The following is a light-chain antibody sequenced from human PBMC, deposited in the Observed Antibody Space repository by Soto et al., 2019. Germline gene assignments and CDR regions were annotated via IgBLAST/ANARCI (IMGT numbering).Light chain of an antibody. J-gene: IGLJ1*01. CDR3: CSYAGSNIPLI. Sequence: QPAPLAGAPWQAITVSFPGTRRGVGNYNFVSWYQQHPGKAPKLMIYEVSKRPSGVSNRFSGSKSGNTASLTISGLQAEDEADYYCCSYAGSNIPLIFGTGTKVTVL. CDR1: RRGVGNYNF. CDR2: EVS. V-gene: IGLV2-23*02.